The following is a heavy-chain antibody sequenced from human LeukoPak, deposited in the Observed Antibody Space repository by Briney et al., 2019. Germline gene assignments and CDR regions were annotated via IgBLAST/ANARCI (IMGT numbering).Heavy chain of an antibody. V-gene: IGHV3-74*01. J-gene: IGHJ6*02. CDR1: GFTFSNYW. D-gene: IGHD6-13*01. CDR2: INSDGSST. Sequence: GGSLRLSCAASGFTFSNYWMHWVRQAPGKGLVWVSRINSDGSSTNYADSMKGRFTISRDNAKNTLYLQMNSLRAEDTAVYYCARVISSSWTGYYYGMDVWGQGTTVTVSS. CDR3: ARVISSSWTGYYYGMDV.